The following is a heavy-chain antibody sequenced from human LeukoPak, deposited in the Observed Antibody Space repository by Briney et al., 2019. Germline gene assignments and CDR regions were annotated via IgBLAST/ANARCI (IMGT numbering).Heavy chain of an antibody. Sequence: SVKVSCKASGYTFTDYYMHWVRQAPGHGLEWMGRIIPIFGTAKYAQKFQGRVTITTDESTSTAYMELSSLRSEDTAVYYCARDCTYYSSSCRPLTDWGQGTLVTVSS. V-gene: IGHV1-69*05. CDR3: ARDCTYYSSSCRPLTD. CDR2: IIPIFGTA. CDR1: GYTFTDYY. J-gene: IGHJ4*02. D-gene: IGHD6-13*01.